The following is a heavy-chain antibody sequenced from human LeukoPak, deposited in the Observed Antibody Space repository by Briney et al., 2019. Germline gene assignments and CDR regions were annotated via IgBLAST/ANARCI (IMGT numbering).Heavy chain of an antibody. D-gene: IGHD3-16*02. CDR1: GFTFTSYG. Sequence: GGSLRLSCAASGFTFTSYGISWVRQATGQGLEWMGWMNPNSGNTGYAQKFQGRVTMTRNTSISTAYMELSSLRSEDTAVYYCARGVGDYVWGSYRLYYFDYWGQGTLVTVSS. CDR2: MNPNSGNT. J-gene: IGHJ4*02. CDR3: ARGVGDYVWGSYRLYYFDY. V-gene: IGHV1-8*02.